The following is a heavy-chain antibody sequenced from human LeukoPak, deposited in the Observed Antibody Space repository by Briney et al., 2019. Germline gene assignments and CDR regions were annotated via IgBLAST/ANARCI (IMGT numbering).Heavy chain of an antibody. D-gene: IGHD3-3*01. Sequence: GGSLRLSCVVSGFIFSDYWMSWVRQAPGKGLEWVANIKQDGSAKHYVDSVRGRFTISRDNAKNSLFLQMSSLRAEDTAVYYCATDRGWRTSGYYLYYFEYWGQETLVAFSS. CDR2: IKQDGSAK. J-gene: IGHJ4*02. V-gene: IGHV3-7*01. CDR1: GFIFSDYW. CDR3: ATDRGWRTSGYYLYYFEY.